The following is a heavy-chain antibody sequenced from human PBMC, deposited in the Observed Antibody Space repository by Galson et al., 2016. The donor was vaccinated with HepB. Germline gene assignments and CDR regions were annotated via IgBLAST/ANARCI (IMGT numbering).Heavy chain of an antibody. D-gene: IGHD5/OR15-5a*01. CDR3: AKDLVSGAVPYVEYFHQ. V-gene: IGHV3-30*04. CDR1: GFDFSHYA. Sequence: SLRLSCAVSGFDFSHYAMHWVRQAPGKGLEWVAYTSYDGSDEYYADSVKGRFTIFKDNYGDTLNLQMHSLRAEDTAVYYCAKDLVSGAVPYVEYFHQWGLGTLVTVSS. CDR2: TSYDGSDE. J-gene: IGHJ1*01.